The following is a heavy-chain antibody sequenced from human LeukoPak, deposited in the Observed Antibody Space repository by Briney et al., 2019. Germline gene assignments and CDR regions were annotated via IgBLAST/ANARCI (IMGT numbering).Heavy chain of an antibody. Sequence: PGGSLRLSCVVSGFTFNNYGMTWVRQAPGKGLEWVSSISDTGDATYFADAVKGRFTISRDNSKNTLYLQMNSLRAEDTATYYCARRLTSRAFDYWGQGTLVTVSS. CDR2: ISDTGDAT. J-gene: IGHJ4*02. V-gene: IGHV3-23*01. CDR1: GFTFNNYG. CDR3: ARRLTSRAFDY.